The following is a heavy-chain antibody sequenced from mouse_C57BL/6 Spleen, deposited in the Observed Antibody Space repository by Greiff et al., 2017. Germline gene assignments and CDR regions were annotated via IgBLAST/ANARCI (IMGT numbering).Heavy chain of an antibody. CDR2: IYPSDSET. V-gene: IGHV1-61*01. Sequence: QVQLKQSGAELVRPGSSVKLSCKASGYTFTSYWMDWVKQRPGQGLEWIGNIYPSDSETHYNQKFKDKARLTVDKSSSTAYMQLSSLTSEDSAVYYCARTQTGRYAMDYWGQGTSVTVSS. CDR3: ARTQTGRYAMDY. J-gene: IGHJ4*01. D-gene: IGHD4-1*01. CDR1: GYTFTSYW.